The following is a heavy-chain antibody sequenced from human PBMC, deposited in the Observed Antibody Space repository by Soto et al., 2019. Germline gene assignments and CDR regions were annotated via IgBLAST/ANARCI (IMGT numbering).Heavy chain of an antibody. Sequence: EVQLVESGGDVVQPGGSLRLSCAVSGFTFSDHYMDWVRQAPGKGLEWVGRIRNIANSYTTDYAASVKGRFTISRDDSKNSLYLHMNSLKTEDTAMYYCARRITGTPPADGGSWGQGTLVTVSS. CDR3: ARRITGTPPADGGS. V-gene: IGHV3-72*01. D-gene: IGHD1-7*01. J-gene: IGHJ5*02. CDR1: GFTFSDHY. CDR2: IRNIANSYTT.